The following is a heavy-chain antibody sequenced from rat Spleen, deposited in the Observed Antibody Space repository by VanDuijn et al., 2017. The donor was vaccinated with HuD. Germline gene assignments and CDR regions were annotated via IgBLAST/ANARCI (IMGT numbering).Heavy chain of an antibody. CDR3: ARRGYRYNYFDY. V-gene: IGHV5S14*01. CDR1: GFTFSDHG. D-gene: IGHD1-5*01. J-gene: IGHJ2*01. Sequence: EVQLVASGGGLVQPGGSLKLSCAASGFTFSDHGMAWVRQTPTKGLEWVASINTGGGNPYYRDSVKGRFTISRDNAKNTQYLQMDSLRSEDTATYYCARRGYRYNYFDYWGQGVMVTVSS. CDR2: INTGGGNP.